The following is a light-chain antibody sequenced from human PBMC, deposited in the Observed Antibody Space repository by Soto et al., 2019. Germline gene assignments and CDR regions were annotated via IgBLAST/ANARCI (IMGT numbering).Light chain of an antibody. V-gene: IGLV2-14*01. Sequence: QSALTQPASVSGSPGQSVAISCTGTSSDVGAYNYVSWYQQHPGKAPKLLLSEVSNWPSGVSDRFSGSKSGNTASLTISGLQAEDEADYYCRSLTTSFTYVFGTGTQLTVL. CDR1: SSDVGAYNY. CDR3: RSLTTSFTYV. J-gene: IGLJ1*01. CDR2: EVS.